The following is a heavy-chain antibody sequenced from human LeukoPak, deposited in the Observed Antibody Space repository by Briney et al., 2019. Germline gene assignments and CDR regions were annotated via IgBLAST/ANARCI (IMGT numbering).Heavy chain of an antibody. V-gene: IGHV4-34*01. CDR2: INHSGST. Sequence: PSETLSLTCAVYGGSFSGYYWSWIRQPPGKGLEWIGEINHSGSTNYNPSLKSRVTISVDTSKNQFSLKLSSVTAADTAVYYCASRQLYYYYGMDVWGQGTTVTVSS. CDR1: GGSFSGYY. J-gene: IGHJ6*02. CDR3: ASRQLYYYYGMDV. D-gene: IGHD1-1*01.